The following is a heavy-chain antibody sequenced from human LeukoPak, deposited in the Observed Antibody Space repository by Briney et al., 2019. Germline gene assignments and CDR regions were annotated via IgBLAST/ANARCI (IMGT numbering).Heavy chain of an antibody. CDR1: GFTFSDYG. Sequence: GGNLRLSCAASGFTFSDYGMNWVRQTPGKGLEWVSAIGGRGGSAYYADSVKGRFTISRDNAKNSLYLQMNSLRAEDTAVYYCARTKGSWFGELWERYFDYWGQGTLVTVSS. CDR3: ARTKGSWFGELWERYFDY. D-gene: IGHD3-10*01. J-gene: IGHJ4*02. V-gene: IGHV3-23*01. CDR2: IGGRGGSA.